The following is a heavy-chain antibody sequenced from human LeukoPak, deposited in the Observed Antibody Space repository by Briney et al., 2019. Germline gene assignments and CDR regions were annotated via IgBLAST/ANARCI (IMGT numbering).Heavy chain of an antibody. Sequence: ASVKVSCKASGYTFTGYYMHWVRQAPGQGLEWMGWINPNSGGTNYAQKFQGRVTMTRDTSISTAYMELSRLRSDDTAVYYCARVSGIAAAGDYWGQGTLVTASS. CDR3: ARVSGIAAAGDY. J-gene: IGHJ4*02. V-gene: IGHV1-2*02. D-gene: IGHD6-13*01. CDR1: GYTFTGYY. CDR2: INPNSGGT.